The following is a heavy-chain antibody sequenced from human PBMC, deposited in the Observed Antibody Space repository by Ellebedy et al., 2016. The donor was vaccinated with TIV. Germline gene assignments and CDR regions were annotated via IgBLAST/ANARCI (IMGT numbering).Heavy chain of an antibody. Sequence: AASVKVSCKAPGYTFSDHNLHWVRQAPGQGLEWMGWINPNSGGADYAQQFQGRVTMTRDTSISTAYMALNRLRSDDTAVYYCSRGCSTFRCSGDYYSAMDVWGQGTTVTVSS. CDR2: INPNSGGA. J-gene: IGHJ6*02. V-gene: IGHV1-2*02. CDR3: SRGCSTFRCSGDYYSAMDV. CDR1: GYTFSDHN. D-gene: IGHD3-10*02.